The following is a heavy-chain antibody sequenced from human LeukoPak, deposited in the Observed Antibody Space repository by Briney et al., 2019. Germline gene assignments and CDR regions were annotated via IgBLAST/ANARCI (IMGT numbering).Heavy chain of an antibody. CDR2: IYYSGST. CDR3: ARGRGYSYGYLVIWFDP. V-gene: IGHV4-39*07. J-gene: IGHJ5*02. Sequence: SETLSLTCTVSGGSISSSTYYWGWIRQPPGKGLEWIGSIYYSGSTNYNPSLKSRVTISVDTSKNQFSLKLSSVTAADTAVYYCARGRGYSYGYLVIWFDPWGQGTLVTVSS. D-gene: IGHD5-18*01. CDR1: GGSISSSTYY.